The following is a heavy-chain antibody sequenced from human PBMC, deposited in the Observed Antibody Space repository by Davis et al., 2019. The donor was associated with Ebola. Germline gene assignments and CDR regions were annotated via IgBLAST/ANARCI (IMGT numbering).Heavy chain of an antibody. J-gene: IGHJ3*02. CDR3: LRGSYYDAFDI. Sequence: AASVTVFCKASGYTFTSYYMHWVRQAPGQGLEWMGIINPSGGSTSYAQKFQGRVTMTRDTSTSTVYMELRSLRSDDTAVYYCLRGSYYDAFDIWGQGTMVTVSS. CDR2: INPSGGST. D-gene: IGHD3-10*01. CDR1: GYTFTSYY. V-gene: IGHV1-46*03.